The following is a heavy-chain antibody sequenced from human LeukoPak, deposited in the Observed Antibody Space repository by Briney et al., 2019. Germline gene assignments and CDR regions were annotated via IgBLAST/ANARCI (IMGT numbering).Heavy chain of an antibody. Sequence: PSETLSLTCAVSGYSISSGYYWGWIRQPPGKGLEWIGSIYHRGSTYYNPSLKSRVTISVDTSKNQFSLKLSSVIAADTAVYYCASVGIAARPGAFDIWGQGTMVTVSS. CDR2: IYHRGST. V-gene: IGHV4-38-2*01. J-gene: IGHJ3*02. CDR1: GYSISSGYY. D-gene: IGHD6-6*01. CDR3: ASVGIAARPGAFDI.